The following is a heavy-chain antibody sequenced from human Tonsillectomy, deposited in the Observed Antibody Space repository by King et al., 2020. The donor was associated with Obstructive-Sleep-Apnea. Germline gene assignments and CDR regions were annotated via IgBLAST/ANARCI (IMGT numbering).Heavy chain of an antibody. CDR1: GYTFTTYD. CDR2: MNPNSGNT. Sequence: VQLVESGAEVKKPGASGKVSFKASGYTFTTYDINWVRQATGQGLEWMGWMNPNSGNTGYAQKFQGRVTMTRNTSISTAYIELSSLRSEDTAVYYCARFRYFDWSTDYWGQGTLVTVSS. V-gene: IGHV1-8*01. D-gene: IGHD3-9*01. CDR3: ARFRYFDWSTDY. J-gene: IGHJ4*02.